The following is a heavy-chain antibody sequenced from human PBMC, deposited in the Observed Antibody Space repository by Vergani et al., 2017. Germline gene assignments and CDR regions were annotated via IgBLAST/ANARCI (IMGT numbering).Heavy chain of an antibody. CDR3: ARSEEGSWGLVGKGYLDY. CDR1: GGTFSSYA. V-gene: IGHV1-69*04. CDR2: IIPILGIA. J-gene: IGHJ4*02. Sequence: QVQLVQSGAEVKKPGSSVKVSCKASGGTFSSYAISWVRQAPGQGLEWMGRIIPILGIANYAQKFQGRVTITADKSTSTAYMELSSLRSEDTAVYYCARSEEGSWGLVGKGYLDYWGQGTLVTVSS. D-gene: IGHD2-21*01.